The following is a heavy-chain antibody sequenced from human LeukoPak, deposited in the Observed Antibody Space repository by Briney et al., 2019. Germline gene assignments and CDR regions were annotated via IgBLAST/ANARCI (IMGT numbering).Heavy chain of an antibody. D-gene: IGHD5-18*01. Sequence: PSETLSLTCTVSGGSISSYYWSWIRQPPGMGLEWIGYIYYSGSTNYNPSLKSRVTISVDTSKNQFSLKLSSVTAADTAVYYCARDARGYSYGWSAYYFDYWGQGTLVTVSS. CDR3: ARDARGYSYGWSAYYFDY. J-gene: IGHJ4*02. V-gene: IGHV4-59*01. CDR1: GGSISSYY. CDR2: IYYSGST.